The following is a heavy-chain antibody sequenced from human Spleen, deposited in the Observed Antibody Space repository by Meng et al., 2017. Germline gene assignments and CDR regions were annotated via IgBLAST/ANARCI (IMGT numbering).Heavy chain of an antibody. CDR1: GGSVSSGSYY. CDR2: IYYSGST. V-gene: IGHV4-61*01. CDR3: ARDYYGSGSYEY. D-gene: IGHD3-10*01. J-gene: IGHJ4*02. Sequence: GRLRGSGPGLGKPSGTRPLTCAVSGGSVSSGSYYWSWIRQPPGKGLEWIGYIYYSGSTNYNPSLKSRVTISVDTSKNQFSLKLSSVTAADTAVYYCARDYYGSGSYEYWGQGTLVTVSS.